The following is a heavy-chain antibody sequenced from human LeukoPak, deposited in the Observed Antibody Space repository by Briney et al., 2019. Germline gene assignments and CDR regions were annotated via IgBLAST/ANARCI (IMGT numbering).Heavy chain of an antibody. CDR3: ARDDGDSGYDRRVSYYFDY. CDR2: ISSSGSTI. CDR1: GFTFSDYY. V-gene: IGHV3-11*01. J-gene: IGHJ4*02. D-gene: IGHD5-12*01. Sequence: PGGSLRLSCAASGFTFSDYYMSWIRQAPGKGLEWVSYISSSGSTIYYADSVKGRFTISRDNAKNSLYLQMNSLRAEDTAVYYCARDDGDSGYDRRVSYYFDYWGQGTLVTVSS.